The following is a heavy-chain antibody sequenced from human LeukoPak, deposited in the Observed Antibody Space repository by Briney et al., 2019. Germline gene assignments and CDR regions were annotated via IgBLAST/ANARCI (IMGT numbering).Heavy chain of an antibody. CDR3: ARGLPGIVVAGSSGGFDY. V-gene: IGHV4-59*01. Sequence: SETLSLTCTVSGVSISIYYWSWVRQPPGKGLEWIGYIYNSGSTIYNPSLKSRATISADTSKNQFSLQLSSVTAADTAVYFCARGLPGIVVAGSSGGFDYWGQGTLVTVSS. D-gene: IGHD6-19*01. CDR2: IYNSGST. J-gene: IGHJ4*02. CDR1: GVSISIYY.